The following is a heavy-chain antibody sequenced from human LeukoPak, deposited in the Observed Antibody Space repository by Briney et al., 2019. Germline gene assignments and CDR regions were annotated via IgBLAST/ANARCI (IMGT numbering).Heavy chain of an antibody. Sequence: PGGSLRLSCAASGFTFTDYYMSWIRQAPGKGLEWVSYITNSGTTIYYADSVKGRFTISRDNSKNALYLQMNSLRVEDTAIYYCAKTHGPYCSGGTCLDHYYYMDVWGKGITVTVSS. J-gene: IGHJ6*03. D-gene: IGHD2-15*01. CDR3: AKTHGPYCSGGTCLDHYYYMDV. CDR2: ITNSGTTI. CDR1: GFTFTDYY. V-gene: IGHV3-11*04.